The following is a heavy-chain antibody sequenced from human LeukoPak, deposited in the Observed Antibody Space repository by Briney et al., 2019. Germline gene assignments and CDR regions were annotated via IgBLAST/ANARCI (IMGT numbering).Heavy chain of an antibody. Sequence: ASVKVSCKASGGTFSSYAISWVRQAPGQGPEWMGWISAYNGNTNYAQKLQGRVTMTTDTSTSTAYMELRSLRSDDTAVYYCARDLGGATAVDYWGQGTLVTVSS. D-gene: IGHD1-26*01. CDR3: ARDLGGATAVDY. CDR1: GGTFSSYA. CDR2: ISAYNGNT. V-gene: IGHV1-18*01. J-gene: IGHJ4*02.